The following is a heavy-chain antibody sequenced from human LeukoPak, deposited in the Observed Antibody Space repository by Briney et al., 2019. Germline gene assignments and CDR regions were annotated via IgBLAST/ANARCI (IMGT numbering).Heavy chain of an antibody. CDR3: ARSERMTDNGDYAFFDY. V-gene: IGHV3-53*01. J-gene: IGHJ4*02. CDR1: GFSVSNDY. D-gene: IGHD4-17*01. CDR2: IYSAGRT. Sequence: GGSRRLSCAASGFSVSNDYMSWVRQAPGKGLEWVSFIYSAGRTYYADSVRGRFTISRDNSKNTLYLQMNSLRAEDAALYYCARSERMTDNGDYAFFDYWGQGTLVTVSS.